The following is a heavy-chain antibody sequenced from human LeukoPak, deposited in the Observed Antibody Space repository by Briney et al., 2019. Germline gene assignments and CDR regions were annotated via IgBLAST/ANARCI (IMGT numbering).Heavy chain of an antibody. J-gene: IGHJ4*02. CDR1: GFTFSNYA. V-gene: IGHV3-23*01. D-gene: IGHD3-10*01. Sequence: GGSLRLSCAASGFTFSNYAMTWVRQAPGKGLEWVSGISDSGGSAYYADSVKGRFTISRDNSKNTLYLQMNSLRAEDTAVYYCAKSLSGGGYYFEYWGQGTLVTVSS. CDR3: AKSLSGGGYYFEY. CDR2: ISDSGGSA.